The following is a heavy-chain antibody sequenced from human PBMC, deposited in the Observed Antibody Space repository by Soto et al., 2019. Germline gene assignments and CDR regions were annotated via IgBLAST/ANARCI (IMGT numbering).Heavy chain of an antibody. CDR1: GFTFSNYG. CDR2: ISYDGSTK. CDR3: EKAYLGSSNVFDV. V-gene: IGHV3-30*18. J-gene: IGHJ3*01. Sequence: PGGSLRLSCAASGFTFSNYGMHWVRRTPGKGLQWVAAISYDGSTKNYAESVKGRFFISRDKSKNTVFLHMNSLRVEDTALYYCEKAYLGSSNVFDVWGRGTVVTVSS. D-gene: IGHD2-2*01.